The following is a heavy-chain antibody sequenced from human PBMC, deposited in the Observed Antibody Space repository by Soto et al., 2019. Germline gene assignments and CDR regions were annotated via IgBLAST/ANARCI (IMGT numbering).Heavy chain of an antibody. CDR1: GLTFSHYS. D-gene: IGHD6-13*01. Sequence: GGSLRLSCAASGLTFSHYSMNWVRQAPGKGLEWVSVIYSGGSTYYADSVKGRFTISRDNSKNTLYLQMNSLRAEDTAVYYCARDLAAAGYFDYWGQGTLVTVSS. V-gene: IGHV3-53*01. J-gene: IGHJ4*02. CDR2: IYSGGST. CDR3: ARDLAAAGYFDY.